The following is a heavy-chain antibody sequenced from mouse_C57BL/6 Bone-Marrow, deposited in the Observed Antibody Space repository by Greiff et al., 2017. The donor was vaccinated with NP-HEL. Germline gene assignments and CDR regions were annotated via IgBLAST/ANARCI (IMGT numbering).Heavy chain of an antibody. V-gene: IGHV5-4*01. Sequence: EVQRVESGGGLVKPGGSLKLSCAASGFTFSSYAMSWVRQTPEKRLEWVATISDGGSYTYYPDNVKGRFTISRDNAKNNLYLQMSHLKSEDTAMYYCARGGYGSIFDYWGQGTTLTVSS. CDR2: ISDGGSYT. J-gene: IGHJ2*01. D-gene: IGHD2-10*02. CDR3: ARGGYGSIFDY. CDR1: GFTFSSYA.